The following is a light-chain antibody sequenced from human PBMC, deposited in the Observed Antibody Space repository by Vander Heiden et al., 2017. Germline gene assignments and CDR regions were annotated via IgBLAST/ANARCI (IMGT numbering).Light chain of an antibody. CDR2: LNSDGSH. J-gene: IGLJ1*01. Sequence: QLVLTQSPSASASLGASVKLTCTMSSGHSSYAIAWHKQQPEKGPRYLMKLNSDGSHTKGAGIPDRFSGSSSGAERYLTISSLQSDDEADYYCQTWDTGIQVFGTGTKVTVL. CDR3: QTWDTGIQV. V-gene: IGLV4-69*01. CDR1: SGHSSYA.